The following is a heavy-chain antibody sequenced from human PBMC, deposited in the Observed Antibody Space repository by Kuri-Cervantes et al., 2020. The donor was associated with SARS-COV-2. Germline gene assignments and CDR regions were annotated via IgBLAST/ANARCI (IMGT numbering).Heavy chain of an antibody. CDR1: GVSVTTFGTY. CDR3: ARGAID. Sequence: LRLSCTVSGVSVTTFGTYWTWIRQPPGKGLEWVGYIYYNGSSYHNPSLRSRVIVSVDRSKNQFSLNLNSVTAADTALYYCARGAIDWGQGTLVTVSS. J-gene: IGHJ4*02. D-gene: IGHD2/OR15-2a*01. CDR2: IYYNGSS. V-gene: IGHV4-31*02.